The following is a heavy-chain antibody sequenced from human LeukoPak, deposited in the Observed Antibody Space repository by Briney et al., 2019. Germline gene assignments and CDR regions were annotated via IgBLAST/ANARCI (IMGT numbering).Heavy chain of an antibody. Sequence: SETLSLTCTVSGGSISSAAYYWGWVRQPPAKGLDWIGSIYYTGTTYYSPSLQTRATLSFDTSKNQFSLKLTSVTATDTAVYFCAKRPIAAGNNWFDPWGQGTLVTVSS. CDR2: IYYTGTT. J-gene: IGHJ5*02. CDR3: AKRPIAAGNNWFDP. D-gene: IGHD6-13*01. V-gene: IGHV4-39*01. CDR1: GGSISSAAYY.